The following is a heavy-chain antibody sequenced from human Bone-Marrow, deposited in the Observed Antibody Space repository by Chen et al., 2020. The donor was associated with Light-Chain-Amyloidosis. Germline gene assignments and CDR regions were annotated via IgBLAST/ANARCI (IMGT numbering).Heavy chain of an antibody. CDR1: GFTFSSYG. Sequence: QVQLVESGRGVVQPGRSLRLSCAASGFTFSSYGMHWVRQAPGKGLEWVAVIWYDGSNKYYADSVKGRFTISRDNSKNTLYLQMNSLRAEDTAVYYCARSYYDFWSGYLNYFDYWGQGTLVTVSS. CDR3: ARSYYDFWSGYLNYFDY. CDR2: IWYDGSNK. J-gene: IGHJ4*02. V-gene: IGHV3-33*01. D-gene: IGHD3-3*01.